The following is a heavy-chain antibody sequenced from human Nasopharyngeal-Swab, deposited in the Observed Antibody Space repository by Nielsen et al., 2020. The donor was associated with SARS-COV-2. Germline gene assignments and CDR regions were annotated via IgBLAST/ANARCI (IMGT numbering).Heavy chain of an antibody. D-gene: IGHD3-22*01. CDR1: GFTFSSYA. Sequence: GESLKISCAASGFTFSSYAMNWVRQAPGKGPEWLALISDDGRNKYYADSVKGRFTSSRDNSKNTLYLQMNSLTTEDTAVYYCAKRMGDYYDNSGYYYGYYYNMDVWGQGTTVTVSS. J-gene: IGHJ6*02. V-gene: IGHV3-30*18. CDR2: ISDDGRNK. CDR3: AKRMGDYYDNSGYYYGYYYNMDV.